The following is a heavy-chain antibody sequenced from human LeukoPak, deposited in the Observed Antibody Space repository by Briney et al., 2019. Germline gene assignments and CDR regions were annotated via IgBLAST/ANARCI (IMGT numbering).Heavy chain of an antibody. D-gene: IGHD5-18*01. J-gene: IGHJ4*02. CDR3: TTDLAAMVRAVDY. Sequence: GGSLRLSCAASGFTFSSYWMSWVRQAPGKGLEWVGRIKSKTDGGTTDYDAPVEGRFTISRDDSKNTLYLQMNSLKIEDTAVYYCTTDLAAMVRAVDYWGQGTLVTVSS. V-gene: IGHV3-15*01. CDR2: IKSKTDGGTT. CDR1: GFTFSSYW.